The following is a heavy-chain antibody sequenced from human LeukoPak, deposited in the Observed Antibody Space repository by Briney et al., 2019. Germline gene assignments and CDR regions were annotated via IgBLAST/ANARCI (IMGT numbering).Heavy chain of an antibody. CDR2: IYYSGST. J-gene: IGHJ6*03. V-gene: IGHV4-59*01. Sequence: SETLSLTCTVSGGSISSYHWSWIRQPPGKGLEWIGYIYYSGSTNYNPSLKSRVTISVDTSKNQFSLKLSSVTAADTAVYYCARVVGATPPNGYYYYYMDVWGKGTTVTVSS. CDR3: ARVVGATPPNGYYYYYMDV. CDR1: GGSISSYH. D-gene: IGHD1-26*01.